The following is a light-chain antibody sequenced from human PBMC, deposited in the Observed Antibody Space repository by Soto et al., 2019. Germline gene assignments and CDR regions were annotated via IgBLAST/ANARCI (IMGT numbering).Light chain of an antibody. V-gene: IGKV1-39*01. J-gene: IGKJ1*01. CDR2: AAS. CDR1: QSISTY. CDR3: QHSHTPPVT. Sequence: DIQMTQSPLPLSASVGERVTITCRSSQSISTYLHWYHQTARQAPTPLIYAASTLQSGVPSRFSGSGSGTDFTLTISSLQPEDFATYYCQHSHTPPVTFAQGTKLDI.